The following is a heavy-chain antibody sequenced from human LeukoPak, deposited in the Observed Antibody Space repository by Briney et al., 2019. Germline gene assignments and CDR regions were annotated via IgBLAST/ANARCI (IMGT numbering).Heavy chain of an antibody. Sequence: GGSLRLSCAASGFTFSSYWMSWVRQAPGKGREWVANIKQDGSEKHYVDSVKGRFTISRDNAKNSLYLQMNSLRAEDTAVYYCARDLFDFWSGSYYMDVWGKGTTVTVSS. J-gene: IGHJ6*03. V-gene: IGHV3-7*01. D-gene: IGHD3-3*01. CDR2: IKQDGSEK. CDR3: ARDLFDFWSGSYYMDV. CDR1: GFTFSSYW.